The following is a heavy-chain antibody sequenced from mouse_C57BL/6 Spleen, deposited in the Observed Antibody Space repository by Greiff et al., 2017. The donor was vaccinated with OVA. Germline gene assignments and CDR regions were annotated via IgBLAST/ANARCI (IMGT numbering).Heavy chain of an antibody. J-gene: IGHJ1*03. D-gene: IGHD1-1*01. CDR2: IDPSDSYT. V-gene: IGHV1-50*01. Sequence: VQLQQPGAELVKPGASVKLSCTASGYTFTSYWMQWVKQRPGQGLEWIGEIDPSDSYTNYNQKFKGKATLTVDTSSSTAYMQLSSLISEDSAVYYCAISSVVARYFDVWGTGTTVTVSS. CDR3: AISSVVARYFDV. CDR1: GYTFTSYW.